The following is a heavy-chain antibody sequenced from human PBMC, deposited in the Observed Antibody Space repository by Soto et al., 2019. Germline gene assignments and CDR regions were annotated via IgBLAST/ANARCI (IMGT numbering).Heavy chain of an antibody. CDR2: TYYRSKWYN. D-gene: IGHD6-25*01. CDR3: ARTQRAFDI. V-gene: IGHV6-1*01. Sequence: SQTLSLTCAISADSVSSNSASWNWIRPSPSRGLEWLGRTYYRSKWYNDYAVSVKSRITINPDTSKNQFPLQLNSVTPEDTAVYYCARTQRAFDIWGQGTMVTVSS. J-gene: IGHJ3*02. CDR1: ADSVSSNSAS.